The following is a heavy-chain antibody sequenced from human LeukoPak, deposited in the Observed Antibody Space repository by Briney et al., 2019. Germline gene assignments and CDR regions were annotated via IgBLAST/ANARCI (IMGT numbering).Heavy chain of an antibody. CDR3: ARPRSYYYMDV. D-gene: IGHD1-14*01. V-gene: IGHV4-59*01. CDR2: IYYSGST. Sequence: SETLSLTCTVSGGSISSYYWSWLRQPPGKGLEWIGYIYYSGSTNYNPSLKSRVTISVDTSKNQFSLKLSSVTAADTAVYYCARPRSYYYMDVWGKGTTVTVSS. J-gene: IGHJ6*03. CDR1: GGSISSYY.